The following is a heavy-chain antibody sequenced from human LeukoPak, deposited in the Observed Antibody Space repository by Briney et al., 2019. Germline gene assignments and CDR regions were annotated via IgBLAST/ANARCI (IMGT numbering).Heavy chain of an antibody. V-gene: IGHV6-1*01. Sequence: SQTHSLTCAISGDSVSSNSAAWNWIRQSPSRGLEWLGRTYYRSKWYNDYAVSVKSRITINPDTSKNQFSLQLNSVTPEDTAVYYCAREGLLWFGEFPYYFDYWGQGTLVTVSS. D-gene: IGHD3-10*01. CDR3: AREGLLWFGEFPYYFDY. J-gene: IGHJ4*02. CDR1: GDSVSSNSAA. CDR2: TYYRSKWYN.